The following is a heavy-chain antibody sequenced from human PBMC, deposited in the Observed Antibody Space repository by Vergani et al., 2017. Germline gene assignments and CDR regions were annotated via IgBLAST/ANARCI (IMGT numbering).Heavy chain of an antibody. J-gene: IGHJ4*02. CDR2: TYYRSQWYN. CDR3: ARATLERCLDGFTP. V-gene: IGHV6-1*01. CDR1: GDRFSSNSST. Sequence: QVQLQQSGPGLVKPSQTLSLTCAISGDRFSSNSSTWNWISQSPSRGLEWLRRTYYRSQWYNDYAVSVKSRITINPDTSKNQFFLQLNAVAPEETAVYYCARATLERCLDGFTPWGQGTLVTVSS. D-gene: IGHD3-3*01.